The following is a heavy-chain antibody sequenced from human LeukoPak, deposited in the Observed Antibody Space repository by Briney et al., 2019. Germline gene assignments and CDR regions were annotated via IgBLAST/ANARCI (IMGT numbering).Heavy chain of an antibody. D-gene: IGHD3-9*01. CDR1: GYTFTGYY. CDR3: ARVTPHYDILTGYYYYMDV. V-gene: IGHV1-2*02. J-gene: IGHJ6*03. CDR2: INPNSGGT. Sequence: SVKVSCKASGYTFTGYYMHWVRQAPGQGLEWMGWINPNSGGTNYAQKFQGRVTMTRDTSISTAYMELSRLRSDDTAVYYCARVTPHYDILTGYYYYMDVWGKGTTVTVSS.